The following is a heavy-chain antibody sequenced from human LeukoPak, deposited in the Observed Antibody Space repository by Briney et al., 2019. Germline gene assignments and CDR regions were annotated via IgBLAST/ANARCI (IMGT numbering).Heavy chain of an antibody. CDR2: IIPILGIA. J-gene: IGHJ5*02. CDR1: GGTFSSYA. D-gene: IGHD1-26*01. Sequence: GASVKVSCKASGGTFSSYAISWVRQAPGQGLEWMGRIIPILGIANYAQKFQGRVTMTEDTSTDTAYMELSSLRSEDTAVYYCATDGGYSGTLHHWGQGTLVTVSS. CDR3: ATDGGYSGTLHH. V-gene: IGHV1-69*04.